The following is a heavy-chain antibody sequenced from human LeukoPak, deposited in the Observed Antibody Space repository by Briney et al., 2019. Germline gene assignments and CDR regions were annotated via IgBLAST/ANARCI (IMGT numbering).Heavy chain of an antibody. CDR2: INHSGST. CDR3: ARLGMSGAHYYYYGMDV. J-gene: IGHJ6*02. Sequence: SETLSLTCAVYGGSFSGYYWSWIRQPPGKGLEWIGEINHSGSTNYNPSLKSRVTISVDTSKNQLSLKLSSVTAADTAVYYCARLGMSGAHYYYYGMDVWGQGTTVTVSS. CDR1: GGSFSGYY. V-gene: IGHV4-34*01. D-gene: IGHD1-14*01.